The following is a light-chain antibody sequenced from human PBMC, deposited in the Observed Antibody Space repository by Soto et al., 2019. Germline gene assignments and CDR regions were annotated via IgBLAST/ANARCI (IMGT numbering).Light chain of an antibody. V-gene: IGKV3-15*01. CDR1: QGVSSSY. Sequence: EIVLTQSPGSLSLSPGERATLSCRASQGVSSSYIAWYQQKPGQAPRLLIYGASRRATGVPARFSGSGSGTEFTLTISSLQSEDFAVYYCQHYNNGPRFGQGAKGDIK. CDR2: GAS. J-gene: IGKJ1*01. CDR3: QHYNNGPR.